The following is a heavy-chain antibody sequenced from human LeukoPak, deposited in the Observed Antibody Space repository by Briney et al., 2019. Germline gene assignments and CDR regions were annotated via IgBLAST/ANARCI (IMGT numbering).Heavy chain of an antibody. CDR3: ARDLSGVTGYTYGRGIDY. CDR1: GFTDYG. J-gene: IGHJ4*02. D-gene: IGHD5-18*01. V-gene: IGHV3-20*04. CDR2: INWNGGTT. Sequence: GGSLRLSCAASGFTDYGMSWVRQAPGKGLEWVSGINWNGGTTTYADSVKGRFTISRDNAKTSLYLQMNSLRAEDTAVYYCARDLSGVTGYTYGRGIDYWGQGTLVTVSS.